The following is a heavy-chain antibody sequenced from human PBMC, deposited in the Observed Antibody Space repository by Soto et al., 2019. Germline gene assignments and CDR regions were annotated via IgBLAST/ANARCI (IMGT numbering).Heavy chain of an antibody. CDR1: GGIFSNFA. CDR3: ARVGLSAYDY. V-gene: IGHV1-69*01. CDR2: IIPTLGTP. J-gene: IGHJ4*02. D-gene: IGHD3-16*01. Sequence: QVQLVQSGAEVKKPGSSVKVSCKASGGIFSNFAFNWMRQAPGQGLEWMGGIIPTLGTPHYAQKFLGRVTITADESTSTVYMEMSSLTVEDTAVYYCARVGLSAYDYWGQGTLVIVSS.